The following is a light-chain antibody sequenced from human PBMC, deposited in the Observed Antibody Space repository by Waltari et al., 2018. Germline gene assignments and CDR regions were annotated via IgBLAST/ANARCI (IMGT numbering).Light chain of an antibody. J-gene: IGLJ3*02. CDR1: SGPVTTGHY. CDR3: LVSYSGALWV. Sequence: QAVVTQEPSLTLSPGVTVTLTCGSTSGPVTTGHYPYWFQQKPGQAPMKLIYDTRNKHSWTPSRFSGSLLGGKAALTLSGAQPDDEATYYCLVSYSGALWVFGGGTKLTVL. V-gene: IGLV7-46*01. CDR2: DTR.